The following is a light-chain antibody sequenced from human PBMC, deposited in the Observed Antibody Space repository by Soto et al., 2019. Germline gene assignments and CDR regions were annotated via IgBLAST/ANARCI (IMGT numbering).Light chain of an antibody. V-gene: IGKV3-15*01. Sequence: EIVMTQSPATLSVSPGERSTLSSRASQSVSSNLAWYQQKPGQAPSLLIYGAFTRATGIPARFSGTGSGTEFTLTISSLQSEDFALYYCQQYNDWPLTFGQGTKVDIK. CDR2: GAF. J-gene: IGKJ1*01. CDR1: QSVSSN. CDR3: QQYNDWPLT.